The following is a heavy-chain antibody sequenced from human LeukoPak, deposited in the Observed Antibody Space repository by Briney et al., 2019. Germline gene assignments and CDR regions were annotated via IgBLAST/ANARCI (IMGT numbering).Heavy chain of an antibody. J-gene: IGHJ4*02. CDR1: GFTFSSYS. V-gene: IGHV3-21*01. CDR2: ISSSSSYI. CDR3: ARERSAAGTPFEDY. D-gene: IGHD6-13*01. Sequence: GGSLRLSCAASGFTFSSYSMNWVRQAPGKGLEWVSSISSSSSYIYYADSVKGRFTISRDNAKNSLYLQMNSLRAKDTAVYYCARERSAAGTPFEDYWGQGTLVTVSS.